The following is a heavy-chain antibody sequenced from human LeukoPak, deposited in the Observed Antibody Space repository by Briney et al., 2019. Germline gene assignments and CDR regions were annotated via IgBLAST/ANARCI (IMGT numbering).Heavy chain of an antibody. V-gene: IGHV4-34*01. CDR3: ARGPYCSSTSCYDDYYYMDV. J-gene: IGHJ6*03. D-gene: IGHD2-2*01. Sequence: SETLSLTCAGYGGSFSGYYWSWIRQPPGKGLEWIGEINHSGSTNYNPSLKSRVTISVDTSKNQFSLKLSSVTAADTAVYYCARGPYCSSTSCYDDYYYMDVWGKGTTVTVSS. CDR1: GGSFSGYY. CDR2: INHSGST.